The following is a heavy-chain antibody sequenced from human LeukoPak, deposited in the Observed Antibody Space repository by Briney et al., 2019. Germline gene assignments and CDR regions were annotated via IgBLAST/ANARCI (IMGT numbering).Heavy chain of an antibody. CDR1: GFTFSSYS. CDR2: ISSSSSTI. Sequence: GGSLRLSCAASGFTFSSYSMNLVRQAPGKGLEWVSYISSSSSTIYYADSVKGRFTISRDNAKNSLYLQMNSLRAEDTAVYYCARAYSNYEVDVWGKGTTVTVSS. D-gene: IGHD4-11*01. CDR3: ARAYSNYEVDV. V-gene: IGHV3-48*01. J-gene: IGHJ6*04.